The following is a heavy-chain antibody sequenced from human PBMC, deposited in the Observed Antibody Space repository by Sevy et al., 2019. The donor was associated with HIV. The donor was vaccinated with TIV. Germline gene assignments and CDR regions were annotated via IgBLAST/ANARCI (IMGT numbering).Heavy chain of an antibody. CDR1: GFTFSSYG. CDR3: ARGPANYYDSSGYYGHFDY. CDR2: IWYDGSNK. D-gene: IGHD3-22*01. V-gene: IGHV3-33*01. J-gene: IGHJ4*02. Sequence: GGSLRLPCAASGFTFSSYGMHWVRQAPGKGLEWVAVIWYDGSNKYYADSVKGRFTISRDNSKNTLYLQMNSLRAEDTAVYYCARGPANYYDSSGYYGHFDYWGQGTLVTVSS.